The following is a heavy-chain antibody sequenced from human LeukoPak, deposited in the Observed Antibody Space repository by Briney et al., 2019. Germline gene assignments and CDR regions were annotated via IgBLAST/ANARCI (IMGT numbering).Heavy chain of an antibody. Sequence: GGSLGLSCAASGFTFSSYAMSWVRQAPGKGLEWVSAISGSGGSTYYADSVKGRFTISRDNSKNTLYLQMNSLRAEDTAVYYCTKDSLLRNYGVGYFDYWGQGTLVTVSS. CDR3: TKDSLLRNYGVGYFDY. D-gene: IGHD1-7*01. CDR1: GFTFSSYA. CDR2: ISGSGGST. J-gene: IGHJ4*02. V-gene: IGHV3-23*01.